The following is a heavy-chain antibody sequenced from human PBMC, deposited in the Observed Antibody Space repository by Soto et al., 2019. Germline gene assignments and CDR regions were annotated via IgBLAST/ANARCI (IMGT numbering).Heavy chain of an antibody. V-gene: IGHV1-3*01. D-gene: IGHD6-13*01. CDR2: INAGNGNT. CDR3: ARCPAAADNWFDP. Sequence: GGSLRLSWAAAGYTFTSYDINWVRQATGQRLEWMGWINAGNGNTKYSQKFQGRVTITRDTSASTAYMELSSLRSEDTAVYYCARCPAAADNWFDPWGQGTLVTVSS. CDR1: GYTFTSYD. J-gene: IGHJ5*02.